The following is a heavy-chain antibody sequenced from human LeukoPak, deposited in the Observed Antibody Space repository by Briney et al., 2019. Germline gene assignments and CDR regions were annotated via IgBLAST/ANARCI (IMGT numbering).Heavy chain of an antibody. CDR3: ARALAARSYYYGMDV. V-gene: IGHV4-30-4*01. Sequence: PSETLSLTCTVSGGSISSGDYYWSWIRQPPGKGLEWIGYIYYSRSTYYNPSLKSRVTISVDTSKNQFSLKLSSVTAADTAVYYCARALAARSYYYGMDVWGQGTTVTVSS. J-gene: IGHJ6*02. CDR2: IYYSRST. CDR1: GGSISSGDYY. D-gene: IGHD2-15*01.